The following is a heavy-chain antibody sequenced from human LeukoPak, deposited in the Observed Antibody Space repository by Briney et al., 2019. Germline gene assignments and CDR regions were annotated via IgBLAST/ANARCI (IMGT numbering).Heavy chain of an antibody. CDR1: GYTFTSYD. CDR3: ARDSYYDILTGKGYYYYMDV. D-gene: IGHD3-9*01. Sequence: ASVKVSCKASGYTFTSYDINWVRQATGQGLEWMGWMNPNSGNTGYAQKFQGRVTITRNTSISTAYMELNSLRAEDTAVYYCARDSYYDILTGKGYYYYMDVWGKGTTVTVSS. V-gene: IGHV1-8*03. CDR2: MNPNSGNT. J-gene: IGHJ6*03.